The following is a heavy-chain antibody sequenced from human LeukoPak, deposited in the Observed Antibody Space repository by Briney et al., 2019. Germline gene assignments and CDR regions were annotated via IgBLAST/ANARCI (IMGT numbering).Heavy chain of an antibody. J-gene: IGHJ4*02. CDR2: IYYSGST. Sequence: PSETLFLTCTVSGGSISSYYWSWIRQPPGKGLEWIGYIYYSGSTNYNPSLKSRVTISVDTSKNQFSLKLSSVTAADTAVYYCARWGAHILTDYYPLYYFDYWGQGTLVTVSS. D-gene: IGHD3-9*01. CDR3: ARWGAHILTDYYPLYYFDY. V-gene: IGHV4-59*01. CDR1: GGSISSYY.